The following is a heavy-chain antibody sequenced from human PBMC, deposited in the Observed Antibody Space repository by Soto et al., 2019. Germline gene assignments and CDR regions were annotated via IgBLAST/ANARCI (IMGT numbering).Heavy chain of an antibody. Sequence: SSETLSLTCAVYGGSFSGYYWIWIRQPPGKGLEWIGEINHSGSTNYNPSLKSRVTISVDTSKNQFSLKLSSVTAADTAVYYCASGITMVRGNPRYNWFDPWGQGTLVTVSS. CDR2: INHSGST. V-gene: IGHV4-34*01. CDR1: GGSFSGYY. J-gene: IGHJ5*02. D-gene: IGHD3-10*01. CDR3: ASGITMVRGNPRYNWFDP.